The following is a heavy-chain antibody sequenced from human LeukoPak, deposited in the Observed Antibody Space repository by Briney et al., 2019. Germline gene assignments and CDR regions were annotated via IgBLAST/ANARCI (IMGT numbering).Heavy chain of an antibody. D-gene: IGHD2-21*02. CDR3: ARVELPAYCGGDCYSSPYGMDV. CDR2: TIPIFGTA. V-gene: IGHV1-69*13. J-gene: IGHJ6*02. CDR1: GGTFSSYA. Sequence: ASVKVSCKASGGTFSSYAISWVRQAPGQGLEWMGGTIPIFGTANYAQKFQGRVTITADESTSTAYMELSSLRSEDTAVYYCARVELPAYCGGDCYSSPYGMDVWGQGTTVTVSS.